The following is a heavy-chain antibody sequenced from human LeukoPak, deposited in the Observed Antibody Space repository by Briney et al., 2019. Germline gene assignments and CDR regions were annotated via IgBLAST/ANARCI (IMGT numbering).Heavy chain of an antibody. V-gene: IGHV5-51*01. CDR3: ARSALRGYYYDSSGYYNFDY. CDR2: IYPGDSDT. D-gene: IGHD3-22*01. CDR1: GYSFTSYW. Sequence: GESLKISCKGSGYSFTSYWIGWVRQMPGKGLEWMGIIYPGDSDTRYSPSSQGQVTISADKSISTAYLQWSSLKASDTAMYYCARSALRGYYYDSSGYYNFDYWGQGTLVTVSS. J-gene: IGHJ4*02.